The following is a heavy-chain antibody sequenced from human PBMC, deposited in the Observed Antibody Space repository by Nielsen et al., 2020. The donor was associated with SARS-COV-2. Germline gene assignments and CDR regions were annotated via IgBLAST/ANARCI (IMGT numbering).Heavy chain of an antibody. V-gene: IGHV3-21*01. CDR2: ISSSSSYI. CDR1: GFTFSSYS. CDR3: ARDRFGIAARPGGYGMDV. D-gene: IGHD6-6*01. J-gene: IGHJ6*02. Sequence: GSLRLSCAASGFTFSSYSMNWVRQAPGKGLEWVSSISSSSSYIYYADSVKGRFTISRDNAKNSLYLQMNSLRAEDTAVYYCARDRFGIAARPGGYGMDVWGQGTTVTVSS.